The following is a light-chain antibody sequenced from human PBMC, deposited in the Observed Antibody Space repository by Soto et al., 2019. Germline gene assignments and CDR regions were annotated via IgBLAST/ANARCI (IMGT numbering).Light chain of an antibody. CDR2: DAS. V-gene: IGKV1-5*03. CDR1: QSITNC. CDR3: QLHMPYTPYA. Sequence: DIQMTQSPSTLSASVGDRVTITCRASQSITNCLAWYQQKPGKAPKLLIFDASSLRSGVPSRFSGSGAGTEFTLTITGLQPEDFATYYCQLHMPYTPYAFGQGTKLEIK. J-gene: IGKJ2*01.